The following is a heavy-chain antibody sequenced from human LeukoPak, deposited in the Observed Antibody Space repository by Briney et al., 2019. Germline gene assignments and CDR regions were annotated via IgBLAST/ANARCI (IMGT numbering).Heavy chain of an antibody. CDR2: INHSGGT. CDR3: ARSQLWSPFSH. V-gene: IGHV4-34*01. Sequence: SETLSLTCVVYGESLSGYYCNWIRQPPGKGLEWIGEINHSGGTNFNPSLKSRVTISVDTSMNVFSLKLNSGAAADTAVYYCARSQLWSPFSHWGQGTLVTVSS. CDR1: GESLSGYY. D-gene: IGHD3-10*01. J-gene: IGHJ4*02.